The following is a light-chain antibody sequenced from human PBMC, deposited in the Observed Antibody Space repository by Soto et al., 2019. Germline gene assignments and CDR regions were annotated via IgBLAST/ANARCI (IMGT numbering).Light chain of an antibody. CDR1: SGDVGTYNY. CDR3: SSYSSSSTRDV. Sequence: QSALTQPASVSGSPGQSITISCTGTSGDVGTYNYVSWYLQHPGKAPKLMIYDVSNRPSGVSNRLSGSKSGNTASLTISGLQAEDEADYYCSSYSSSSTRDVFGTGTKVTVL. J-gene: IGLJ1*01. V-gene: IGLV2-14*01. CDR2: DVS.